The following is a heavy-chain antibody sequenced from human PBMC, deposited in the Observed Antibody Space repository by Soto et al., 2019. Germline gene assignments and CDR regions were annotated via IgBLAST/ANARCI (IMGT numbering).Heavy chain of an antibody. D-gene: IGHD3-22*01. CDR2: ISYDGSNK. CDR1: GFTFSSYA. CDR3: ARGDNYYDSSGYVDY. J-gene: IGHJ4*02. Sequence: GGSLRLSCAASGFTFSSYAMHWVRQAPGKGLEWVAVISYDGSNKYYADSVKGRFTISRDNSKNTLYLQMNSLRAEDTAVYYCARGDNYYDSSGYVDYWGQGTLVTVSS. V-gene: IGHV3-30-3*01.